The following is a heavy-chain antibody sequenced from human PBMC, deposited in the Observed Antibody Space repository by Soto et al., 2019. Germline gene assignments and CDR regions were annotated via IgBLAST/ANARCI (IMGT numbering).Heavy chain of an antibody. V-gene: IGHV4-61*01. CDR3: ARFVRSCSATTCSTRADV. CDR2: IYSGGST. Sequence: LSLTCTVSGGFVNSDTHSWSWIRQTPGKRLEWIGFIYSGGSTKNPSLRSRVTMSVDTSKNQFSLKLRSVIVADTAVYHCARFVRSCSATTCSTRADVWGQGITVTVSS. D-gene: IGHD2-2*02. J-gene: IGHJ6*02. CDR1: GGFVNSDTHS.